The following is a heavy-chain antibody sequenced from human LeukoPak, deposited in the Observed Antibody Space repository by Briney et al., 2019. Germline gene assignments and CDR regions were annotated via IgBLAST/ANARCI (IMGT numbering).Heavy chain of an antibody. J-gene: IGHJ4*02. CDR3: ASPGVGAFDY. CDR1: GGSFSGYY. Sequence: SETLSLTCAVYGGSFSGYYWSWIRQPPGKGLEWIGEINHSGSTNYNPSLKSRVTMSIDTSKNQFSLKLNSVTAADTAVYYCASPGVGAFDYWGQGTLVSVSS. CDR2: INHSGST. V-gene: IGHV4-34*01. D-gene: IGHD1-26*01.